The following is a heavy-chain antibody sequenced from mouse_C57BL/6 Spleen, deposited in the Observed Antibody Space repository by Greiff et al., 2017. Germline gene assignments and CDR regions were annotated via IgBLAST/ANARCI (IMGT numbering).Heavy chain of an antibody. CDR1: GFTFTDYY. V-gene: IGHV7-3*01. CDR3: ERLYGKYFWYFDV. J-gene: IGHJ1*03. D-gene: IGHD2-1*01. CDR2: IRNKANGYTT. Sequence: DVHLVESGGGLVQPGGSLSLSCAASGFTFTDYYMSWVRQPPGKALEWLGFIRNKANGYTTEYSASVKGRFTISRDNSQSILYLQMNALRAEDSATYYCERLYGKYFWYFDVWGTGTTVTVSS.